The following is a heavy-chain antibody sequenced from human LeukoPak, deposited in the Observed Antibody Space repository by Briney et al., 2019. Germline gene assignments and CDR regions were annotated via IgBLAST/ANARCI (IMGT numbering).Heavy chain of an antibody. D-gene: IGHD1-26*01. J-gene: IGHJ4*02. Sequence: ASVKVSCKASGYTFTSYDISWVRQATGQGLEWMGWMNPNSGNTGYAQKFQGRVTMTRNTSISTAYMELSSLRSEDTAVYYCARAPWEVLDNFDYWGQGTLVAVSP. V-gene: IGHV1-8*01. CDR1: GYTFTSYD. CDR2: MNPNSGNT. CDR3: ARAPWEVLDNFDY.